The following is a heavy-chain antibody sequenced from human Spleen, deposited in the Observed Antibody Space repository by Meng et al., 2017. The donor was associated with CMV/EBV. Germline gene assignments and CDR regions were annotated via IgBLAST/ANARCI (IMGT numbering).Heavy chain of an antibody. CDR2: IKQDGSEI. D-gene: IGHD3/OR15-3a*01. CDR1: GFTFSTYW. CDR3: ARDGLGGIPQYYYGLDV. Sequence: GESLKISCVASGFTFSTYWMSWVRQAPGKGLEWMANIKQDGSEIYYVDSVRGRFTISRDNAKNSLYLQMNSLRAEDTAVYYCARDGLGGIPQYYYGLDVWGQGTTVTVSS. V-gene: IGHV3-7*01. J-gene: IGHJ6*02.